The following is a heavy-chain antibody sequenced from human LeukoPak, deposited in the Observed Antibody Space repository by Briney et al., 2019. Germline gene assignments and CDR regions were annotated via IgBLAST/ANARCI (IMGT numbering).Heavy chain of an antibody. V-gene: IGHV1-8*01. J-gene: IGHJ4*02. D-gene: IGHD3-3*01. Sequence: ASVKVSCKASGYTFTSYDINWVRQATGQGLEWMGWMNPNSGNTGCAQKFQGRVTMTRNTSISTAYMELSSLRSEDTAVYYCAREKRSITIFGVVTYYFDYWGQGTLVTVSS. CDR2: MNPNSGNT. CDR3: AREKRSITIFGVVTYYFDY. CDR1: GYTFTSYD.